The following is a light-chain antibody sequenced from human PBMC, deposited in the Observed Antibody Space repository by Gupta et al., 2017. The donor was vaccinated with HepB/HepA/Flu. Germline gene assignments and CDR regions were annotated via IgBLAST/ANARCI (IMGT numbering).Light chain of an antibody. Sequence: DIQMTQSPSSLSASVGDRVTITCRASQGISNYLAWYQKKPGKGPKLLIYSASTLQSGVPSRFSGSGDGTDFTLTISSRQPEDVASYYCQHENCEHPFFTFGPGTKVDIK. CDR1: QGISNY. CDR3: QHENCEHPFFT. J-gene: IGKJ3*01. CDR2: SAS. V-gene: IGKV1-27*01.